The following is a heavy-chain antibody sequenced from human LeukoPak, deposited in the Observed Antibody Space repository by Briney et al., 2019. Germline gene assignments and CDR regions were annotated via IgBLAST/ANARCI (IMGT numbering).Heavy chain of an antibody. Sequence: GRSLRLSCAASGFTFSSYAMSWVRQAPGKGLEWVSAISGSGGSTYYADSVKGRFTISRDNSKNTLYLQMNSLRAEDTAVYYCAKFNSSRQGGYFDYWGQGTLVTVSS. CDR1: GFTFSSYA. J-gene: IGHJ4*02. CDR2: ISGSGGST. CDR3: AKFNSSRQGGYFDY. D-gene: IGHD6-13*01. V-gene: IGHV3-23*01.